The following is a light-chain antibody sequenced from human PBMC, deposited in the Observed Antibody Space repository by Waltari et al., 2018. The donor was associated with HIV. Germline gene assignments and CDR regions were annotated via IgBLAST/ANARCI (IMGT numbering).Light chain of an antibody. V-gene: IGKV1-5*03. J-gene: IGKJ2*01. CDR2: RTS. Sequence: DIQMTQSPSNLSASVGDTVVITCRASQSIDNWLAWYQQQPGRAPRLLVSRTSLLESGVSSRFRGSGSGTEFTLTIRSLQPDDIGTYYCQQYSTHYAFGQGTRVE. CDR3: QQYSTHYA. CDR1: QSIDNW.